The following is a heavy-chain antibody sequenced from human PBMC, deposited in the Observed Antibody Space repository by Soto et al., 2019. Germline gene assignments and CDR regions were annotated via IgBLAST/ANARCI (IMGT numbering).Heavy chain of an antibody. Sequence: HPGGSLRLSCAASGYAFSTYAMTWVRQAPGKGLEWVSTISAGGDSTFYEDSVKGRFTISRDNSKNTLYLQGNGLGAEDTAVYYFANSGAPESRSVFFTYFASGGEGTPVTVPS. CDR2: ISAGGDST. CDR1: GYAFSTYA. V-gene: IGHV3-23*01. J-gene: IGHJ5*01. D-gene: IGHD3-3*01. CDR3: ANSGAPESRSVFFTYFAS.